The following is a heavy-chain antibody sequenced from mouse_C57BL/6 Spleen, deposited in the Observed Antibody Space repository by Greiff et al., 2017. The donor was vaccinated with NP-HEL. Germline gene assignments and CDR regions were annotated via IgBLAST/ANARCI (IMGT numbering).Heavy chain of an antibody. CDR1: GYTFTSYW. J-gene: IGHJ4*01. Sequence: VKLQQPGAELVKPGASVKLSCKASGYTFTSYWMHWVKQRPGQGLEWIGMIHPNSGSTNYNEKFKSKATLTVDKSSSTAYMQLSSLTSEDSAVYYCARSRYYYGRGYAMDYWGQGTSVTVSS. CDR2: IHPNSGST. V-gene: IGHV1-64*01. D-gene: IGHD1-1*01. CDR3: ARSRYYYGRGYAMDY.